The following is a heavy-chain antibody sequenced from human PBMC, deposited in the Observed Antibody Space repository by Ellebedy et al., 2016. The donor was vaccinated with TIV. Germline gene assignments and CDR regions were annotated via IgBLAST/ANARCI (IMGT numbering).Heavy chain of an antibody. CDR2: ISGSGGST. CDR3: AKDQVEDYVWGSYPPARYYYYYYGMDV. D-gene: IGHD3-16*02. V-gene: IGHV3-23*01. J-gene: IGHJ6*02. CDR1: GFTFSTYA. Sequence: GGSLRLXCAASGFTFSTYAMSWVRQAPGKGLEWVSAISGSGGSTYYADSVKGRFTISRDNSKNTLYLQMNSLRAEDTVVYYCAKDQVEDYVWGSYPPARYYYYYYGMDVWGQGTTVTVSS.